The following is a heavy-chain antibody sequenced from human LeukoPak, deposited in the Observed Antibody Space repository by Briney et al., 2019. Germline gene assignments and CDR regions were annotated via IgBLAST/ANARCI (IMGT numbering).Heavy chain of an antibody. CDR3: AKGPGYSYARTPFDY. D-gene: IGHD5-18*01. V-gene: IGHV3-23*01. CDR2: ISGSGGST. Sequence: GGSLRLSCAASGFTFSSYAMSWVRQAPGKGLEWVSAISGSGGSTYYADSVKGRFTISRDNSKNTLYLQMNSLRAEDTAVYYCAKGPGYSYARTPFDYWGQGTLVTVSS. CDR1: GFTFSSYA. J-gene: IGHJ4*02.